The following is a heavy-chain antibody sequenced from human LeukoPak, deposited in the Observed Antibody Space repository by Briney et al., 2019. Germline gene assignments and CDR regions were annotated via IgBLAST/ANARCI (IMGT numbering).Heavy chain of an antibody. Sequence: SETLSLTCTVSSGSISSYTWNWIRQPPGKGLEWIGYIYYSGSANYNPSLKSRVTISVDTSKNQFSLNLSSVTAADTAMYYCARGGPLAGNDYWGQGTLVTVSS. V-gene: IGHV4-59*01. D-gene: IGHD6-19*01. CDR3: ARGGPLAGNDY. CDR1: SGSISSYT. J-gene: IGHJ4*02. CDR2: IYYSGSA.